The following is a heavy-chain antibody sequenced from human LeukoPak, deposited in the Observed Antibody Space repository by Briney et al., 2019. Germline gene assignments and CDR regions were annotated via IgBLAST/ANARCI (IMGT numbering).Heavy chain of an antibody. CDR3: ARVTKRTTYCSGGSCPFDY. CDR1: GYTFTSYY. D-gene: IGHD2-15*01. J-gene: IGHJ4*02. CDR2: INPSGGST. V-gene: IGHV1-46*01. Sequence: ASVKVSCKASGYTFTSYYMHWVRQAPGQGLEWMGIINPSGGSTSYAQKFQGRVTMTRDTSTSTVYMELSSPRSEDTAVYYCARVTKRTTYCSGGSCPFDYWGQRTLVTVSS.